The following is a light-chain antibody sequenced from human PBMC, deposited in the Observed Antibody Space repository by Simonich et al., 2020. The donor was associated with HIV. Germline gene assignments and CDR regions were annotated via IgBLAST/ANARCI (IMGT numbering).Light chain of an antibody. CDR1: QSVSSSN. CDR3: QQYGSSPFT. Sequence: EIVLTQSPGTLSLSPGERATLSCRASQSVSSSNLAWYQQKPGQAPRLLIYGASSRATGLPARFGGSGSGTDFTLTISRLAPEDFAVYYCQQYGSSPFTFGQGTKLEIK. J-gene: IGKJ2*01. V-gene: IGKV3-20*01. CDR2: GAS.